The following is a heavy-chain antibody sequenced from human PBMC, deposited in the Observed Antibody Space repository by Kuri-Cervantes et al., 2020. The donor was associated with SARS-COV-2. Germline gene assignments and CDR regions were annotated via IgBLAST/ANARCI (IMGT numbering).Heavy chain of an antibody. CDR3: ARLRRHNDGWFATGYYMDV. D-gene: IGHD6-19*01. J-gene: IGHJ6*03. V-gene: IGHV4-34*01. Sequence: GSLRLSCAASGFIFSGFSMHWVRQPPGKGLEWIGEINYSGTTNYNPSLKSRVTISVDPSKNLFSLNLTSVTAADTAMYYCARLRRHNDGWFATGYYMDVWGKGTTVTVSS. CDR2: INYSGTT. CDR1: GFIFSGFS.